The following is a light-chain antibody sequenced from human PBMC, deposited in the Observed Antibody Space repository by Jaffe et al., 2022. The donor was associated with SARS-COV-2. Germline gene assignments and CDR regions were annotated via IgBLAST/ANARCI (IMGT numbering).Light chain of an antibody. CDR1: QGISSW. V-gene: IGKV1D-16*01. CDR3: QQYESYPLT. CDR2: SAS. J-gene: IGKJ4*01. Sequence: DIQLTQSPSSLSASVGDRITITCRASQGISSWIAWYQHKPGRAPKSLIYSASGLQSGVPSRFSGGGSATEFTLTISSLQPEDFATYYCQQYESYPLTFGGGTKVEIK.